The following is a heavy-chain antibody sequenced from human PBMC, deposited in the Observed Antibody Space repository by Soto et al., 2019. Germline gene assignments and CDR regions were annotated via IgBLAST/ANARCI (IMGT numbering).Heavy chain of an antibody. D-gene: IGHD3-9*01. V-gene: IGHV1-69*13. CDR1: GGTFSSYA. CDR3: ATNTDYDILTGYYNYYGMDV. Sequence: SVKVSCKASGGTFSSYAISWVRQAPGQGLEWMGGIIPIFGTANYALKFQGRVTITADESTSTAYMELSSLRSEDTAVYYCATNTDYDILTGYYNYYGMDVWGQGTTVTVSS. J-gene: IGHJ6*02. CDR2: IIPIFGTA.